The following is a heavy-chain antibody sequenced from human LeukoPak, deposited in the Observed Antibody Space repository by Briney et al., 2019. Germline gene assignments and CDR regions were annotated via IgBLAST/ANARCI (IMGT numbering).Heavy chain of an antibody. Sequence: GESLQISFNGAGYGFTSYWIGWGRPLPGKGREWMGIIYPGDSDTRYSPSFQGQVTISADKSISPAYLQWSSLKASDTAMYYCASYSSSWYRDWFDPWGQGTLVTVSS. V-gene: IGHV5-51*01. CDR3: ASYSSSWYRDWFDP. J-gene: IGHJ5*02. CDR2: IYPGDSDT. CDR1: GYGFTSYW. D-gene: IGHD6-13*01.